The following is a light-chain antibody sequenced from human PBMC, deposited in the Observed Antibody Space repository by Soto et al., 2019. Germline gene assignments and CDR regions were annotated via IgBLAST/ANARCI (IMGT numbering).Light chain of an antibody. V-gene: IGLV2-11*01. CDR1: SSDVGGYNY. CDR2: DVR. J-gene: IGLJ1*01. CDR3: CSHAGSYTFV. Sequence: QSALTQPRSVSGSPGQSVTISCTGTSSDVGGYNYVSWYQQQPGKAPKVMIYDVRKRPSRVPDRFSGSKSGNTASLTISGLQAEDEADYYCCSHAGSYTFVFGTGTKLTVL.